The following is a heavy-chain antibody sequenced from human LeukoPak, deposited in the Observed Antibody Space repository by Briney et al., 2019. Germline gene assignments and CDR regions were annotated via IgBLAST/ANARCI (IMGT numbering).Heavy chain of an antibody. D-gene: IGHD4-17*01. Sequence: GASVKVSCKASGGTFSSYAISWVRQAPGQGLEWMGGIIPIFGTANYAQKFQGRVTITADKPTSTAYMELSSLRSEDTAVYYCARASNDYGDYQYFQHWGQGTLVTVSS. CDR2: IIPIFGTA. CDR3: ARASNDYGDYQYFQH. J-gene: IGHJ1*01. V-gene: IGHV1-69*06. CDR1: GGTFSSYA.